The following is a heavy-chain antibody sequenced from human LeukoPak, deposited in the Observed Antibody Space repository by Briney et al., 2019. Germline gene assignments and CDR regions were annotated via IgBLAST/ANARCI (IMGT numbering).Heavy chain of an antibody. V-gene: IGHV1-2*02. J-gene: IGHJ4*02. Sequence: ASVKVSCKASGYTFTDYYLHWVRQAPGQGLEWMGWINPKSGVTDSKMKFQGRVTLTRDTSITTAYMELISLTSDDAAVYYCARVDITPTGIKINFDYWGQGILVTVSA. D-gene: IGHD6-13*01. CDR3: ARVDITPTGIKINFDY. CDR1: GYTFTDYY. CDR2: INPKSGVT.